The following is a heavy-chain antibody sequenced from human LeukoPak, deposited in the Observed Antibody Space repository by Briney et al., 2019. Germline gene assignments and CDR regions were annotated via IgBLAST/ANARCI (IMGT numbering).Heavy chain of an antibody. Sequence: GGSLRLSCVASRFTFSTYSMNWVRQAPGKGLEWVSSISNSGSYIYSTDSLKGRFTISRDNAKNSLYLQMNSLRAEDTAVYYCARALTVAGTDWYFDLWGRGTLVTVST. CDR3: ARALTVAGTDWYFDL. CDR2: ISNSGSYI. V-gene: IGHV3-21*01. J-gene: IGHJ2*01. CDR1: RFTFSTYS. D-gene: IGHD6-19*01.